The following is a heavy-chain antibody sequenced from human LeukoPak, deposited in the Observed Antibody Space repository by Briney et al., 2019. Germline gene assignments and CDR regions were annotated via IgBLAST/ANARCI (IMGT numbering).Heavy chain of an antibody. CDR3: AKGIEDCTNCVCFSYYYYGMDG. CDR1: SFTFSSYA. CDR2: ICGSGGST. Sequence: GGSLRLSCAAYSFTFSSYAMSWVRQAPGKGLEWVSAICGSGGSTYYADSVKGRFTISRDNSKNTLYPQKHSLIAADTAAYYCAKGIEDCTNCVCFSYYYYGMDGWGQGTTVTVS. J-gene: IGHJ6*02. D-gene: IGHD2-8*01. V-gene: IGHV3-23*01.